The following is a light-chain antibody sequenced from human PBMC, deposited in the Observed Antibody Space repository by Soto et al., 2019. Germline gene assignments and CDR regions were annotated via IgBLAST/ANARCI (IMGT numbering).Light chain of an antibody. CDR2: GAS. V-gene: IGKV3-15*01. Sequence: EIVMTQSPATLSVSPGERATLSCRASQSVSSNLAWYQQKPGQAPSLLIYGASTRATGIPTRFSVSGSGTEFTLTISSLQSEDFAVYYCQQFNNWPLTFGGGTKVEIK. CDR1: QSVSSN. CDR3: QQFNNWPLT. J-gene: IGKJ4*01.